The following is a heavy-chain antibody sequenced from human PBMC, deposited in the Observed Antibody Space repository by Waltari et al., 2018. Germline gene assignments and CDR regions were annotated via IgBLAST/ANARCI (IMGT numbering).Heavy chain of an antibody. D-gene: IGHD6-19*01. V-gene: IGHV4-59*01. Sequence: QVQLQESGPGLVKPSETLSLTCTVSGGSISSYYWSWIRQPPGKGLEWIGYIYYSGSTNYNPSLKSRVTISVDTSKNQFSLKLSSVTAADMTVYYCARDGNRKRTVAGTPYFDYWGQGTLVTVSS. CDR1: GGSISSYY. CDR2: IYYSGST. J-gene: IGHJ4*02. CDR3: ARDGNRKRTVAGTPYFDY.